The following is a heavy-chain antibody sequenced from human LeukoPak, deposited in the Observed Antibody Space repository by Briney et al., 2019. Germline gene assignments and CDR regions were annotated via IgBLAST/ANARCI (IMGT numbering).Heavy chain of an antibody. J-gene: IGHJ3*02. CDR2: IIPIFGTA. CDR3: ASPYGSESNAFDT. D-gene: IGHD3-10*01. V-gene: IGHV1-69*01. CDR1: GGTFSSYA. Sequence: SVKVSCKASGGTFSSYAISWVRQAPGQGLEWMGGIIPIFGTANYAQKFQGRVTITADESTSTAYMELSSLRSEDTAVYYCASPYGSESNAFDTWGQGTMVTVSS.